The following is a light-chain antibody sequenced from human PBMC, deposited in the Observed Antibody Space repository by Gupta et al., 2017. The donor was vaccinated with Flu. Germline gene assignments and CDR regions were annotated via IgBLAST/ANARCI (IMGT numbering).Light chain of an antibody. J-gene: IGLJ3*02. V-gene: IGLV1-44*01. CDR2: SNN. Sequence: QSVLTQPPSTSGTPGQRVTISCSGSSSNIESKTVDWYQQLPGTAPKLLIYSNNRRPSGVPDRFSGSKSGTSASLAISGLQSEDEADYYCAAWDDSLNGPVFGGGTKLTVL. CDR3: AAWDDSLNGPV. CDR1: SSNIESKT.